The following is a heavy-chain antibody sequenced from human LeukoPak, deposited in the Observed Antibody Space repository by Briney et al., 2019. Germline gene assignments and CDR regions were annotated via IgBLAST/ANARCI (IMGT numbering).Heavy chain of an antibody. CDR1: GGSISSYY. V-gene: IGHV4-59*08. J-gene: IGHJ3*02. Sequence: SETLSLTCTVSGGSISSYYWSWIRQPPGKGLEWIGYIYYSGSTNYNPSLKSRVTISVDTSKNQFSLKLSSVTAADTAVYYCARHGGSGYFAHAFDIWGQGTMVTVSS. D-gene: IGHD3-22*01. CDR2: IYYSGST. CDR3: ARHGGSGYFAHAFDI.